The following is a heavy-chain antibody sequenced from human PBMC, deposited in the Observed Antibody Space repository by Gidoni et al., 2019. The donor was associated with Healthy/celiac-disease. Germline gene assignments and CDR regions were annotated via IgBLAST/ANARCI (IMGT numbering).Heavy chain of an antibody. CDR2: INPSGGST. CDR3: ASGIQLWLLDYYYYGMDV. CDR1: GYTFTSYY. V-gene: IGHV1-46*01. J-gene: IGHJ6*02. Sequence: QVQLVQSGAEVKKPGASVKVSCKASGYTFTSYYMHWVRQAPGQGLEWMGIINPSGGSTSYAQKFQGRVTMTRDTSTSTVYMERSSLRSEDTAVYYCASGIQLWLLDYYYYGMDVWGQGTTVTVSS. D-gene: IGHD5-18*01.